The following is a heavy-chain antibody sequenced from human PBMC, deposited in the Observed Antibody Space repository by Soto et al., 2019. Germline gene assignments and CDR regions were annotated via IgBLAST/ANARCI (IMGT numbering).Heavy chain of an antibody. CDR2: ISGSGGST. CDR3: AKAPRGIYYGSGSYALFDY. CDR1: GFTFSSCA. Sequence: PGGSLRLFCAASGFTFSSCAMSWVRQAPGKGLEWVSAISGSGGSTYYADSVKGRFTISRDNSKNTLYLQMNSLRAEDTAVYYCAKAPRGIYYGSGSYALFDYWGQGTLVTVSS. J-gene: IGHJ4*02. D-gene: IGHD3-10*01. V-gene: IGHV3-23*01.